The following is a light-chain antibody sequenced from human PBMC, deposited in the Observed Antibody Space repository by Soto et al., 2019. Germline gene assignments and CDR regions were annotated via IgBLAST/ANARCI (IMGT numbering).Light chain of an antibody. V-gene: IGKV1-5*01. CDR3: QQYNSYTWT. CDR1: QSISSW. J-gene: IGKJ1*01. Sequence: DIQRTQSPSTLSASVGDKVTITCRASQSISSWLAWYQQKPGKAPKLLIYDASSLESGVPSRFSGSGSGTEFTLTISSLQPDDFATYYCQQYNSYTWTFGQATKVDIK. CDR2: DAS.